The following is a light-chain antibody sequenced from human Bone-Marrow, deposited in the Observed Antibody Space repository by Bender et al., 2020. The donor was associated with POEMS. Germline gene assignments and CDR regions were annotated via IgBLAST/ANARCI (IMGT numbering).Light chain of an antibody. CDR3: NSYAGINNFVV. J-gene: IGLJ2*01. V-gene: IGLV2-14*03. Sequence: QSALTQPASVSGSPGQSITISCTGTSSDVGAYNYVSWYQQHPGKAPKLMIYDVSSRPSGVSNRFSGSKSGNTASLTISGLQAEDEADYFCNSYAGINNFVVFGGGTKLTVL. CDR2: DVS. CDR1: SSDVGAYNY.